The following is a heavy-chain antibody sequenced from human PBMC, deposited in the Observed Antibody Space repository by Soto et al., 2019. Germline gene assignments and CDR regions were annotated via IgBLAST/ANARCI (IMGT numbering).Heavy chain of an antibody. CDR3: ARDLGLALEYSISPLPYYGMDV. CDR1: GFTFSDYY. CDR2: ITSSGRTT. V-gene: IGHV3-11*01. D-gene: IGHD6-6*01. Sequence: QVQLVASGGGLVKPGGSLRLSCAASGFTFSDYYMNWIRQAPGKGLEWVSYITSSGRTTYYADSVKGRFTMSRDNAKNSLYLQMNSLRAEDTAVYYSARDLGLALEYSISPLPYYGMDVWGQGTTVTVSS. J-gene: IGHJ6*02.